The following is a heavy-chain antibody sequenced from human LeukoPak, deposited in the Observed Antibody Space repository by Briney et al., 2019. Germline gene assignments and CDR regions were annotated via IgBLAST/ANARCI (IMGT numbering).Heavy chain of an antibody. V-gene: IGHV3-30*02. CDR1: GFTFSTYG. CDR3: AKDRCSNGIGCYYYYMDV. CDR2: IQYDGSNE. Sequence: GGSLRLSCAASGFTFSTYGMHWVRQAPGKGLEWVAYIQYDGSNEQYADSVKGRFSISRDSSKNTLYLQMNSLRAEDTAVYYCAKDRCSNGIGCYYYYMDVWGKGTTVTISS. J-gene: IGHJ6*03. D-gene: IGHD2-8*01.